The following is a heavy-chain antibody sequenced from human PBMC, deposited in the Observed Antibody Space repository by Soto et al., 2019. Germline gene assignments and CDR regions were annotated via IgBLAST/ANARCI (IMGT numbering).Heavy chain of an antibody. CDR3: AKRPAVPAAMLYYYYYMDV. CDR2: ISGSGGST. D-gene: IGHD2-2*01. CDR1: GFTFSSYA. V-gene: IGHV3-23*01. Sequence: EVQLLESGGGLVQPGGSLRLSCAASGFTFSSYAMSWVRQAPGKGLEWVSAISGSGGSTYYADSVKGRFTISRDNSENTLYLQMNSLRAEDTAVYYCAKRPAVPAAMLYYYYYMDVWGKGTTVTVSS. J-gene: IGHJ6*03.